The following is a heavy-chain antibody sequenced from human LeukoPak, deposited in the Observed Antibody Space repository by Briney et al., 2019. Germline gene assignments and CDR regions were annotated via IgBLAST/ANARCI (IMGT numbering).Heavy chain of an antibody. Sequence: SETLSLTCTVSGGSISSSSYYWGWIRQPPGKGLEWIGSIYYSGSTYYNPSLKSRVTISVDTSKNQFSLKLSSVTAADTAVYYCARHASVVVPAATWGQGTLVTVSS. V-gene: IGHV4-39*01. CDR3: ARHASVVVPAAT. CDR1: GGSISSSSYY. D-gene: IGHD2-2*01. J-gene: IGHJ5*02. CDR2: IYYSGST.